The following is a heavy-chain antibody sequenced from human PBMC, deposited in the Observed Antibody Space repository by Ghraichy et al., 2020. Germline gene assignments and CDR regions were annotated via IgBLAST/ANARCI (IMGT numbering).Heavy chain of an antibody. CDR3: ASHKQGATYPLDY. CDR1: GDSIRSYY. D-gene: IGHD1-26*01. V-gene: IGHV4-4*09. Sequence: SETLSLTCTVSGDSIRSYYWSWIRQPPGKGLEWIGYIHSSGSTKYNPSLKSRITISVDTSKNQFSLKVSSVTAADTAVYYCASHKQGATYPLDYWGQGTLVTVFS. CDR2: IHSSGST. J-gene: IGHJ4*02.